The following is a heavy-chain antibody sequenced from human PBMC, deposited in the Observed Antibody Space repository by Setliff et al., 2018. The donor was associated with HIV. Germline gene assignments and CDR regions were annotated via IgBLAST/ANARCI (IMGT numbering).Heavy chain of an antibody. J-gene: IGHJ6*02. Sequence: PGGSLRLSCTASGFTFGDYVMSWVRQAPGKGLEWVGFVRSKTYGGTTEYAASVRGRFIISRDDSKSIAYLQMNSLKSEDTAVYFCARVVLVPDGDYYSYNGMDVWGQGTTVTVS. CDR2: VRSKTYGGTT. CDR3: ARVVLVPDGDYYSYNGMDV. CDR1: GFTFGDYV. D-gene: IGHD2-2*01. V-gene: IGHV3-49*04.